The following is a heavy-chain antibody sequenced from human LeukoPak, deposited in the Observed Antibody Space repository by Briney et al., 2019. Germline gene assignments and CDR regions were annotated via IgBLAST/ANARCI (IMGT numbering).Heavy chain of an antibody. CDR1: GYTFTVHY. V-gene: IGHV1-2*02. CDR2: INPNSGDT. D-gene: IGHD2-2*01. J-gene: IGHJ4*02. CDR3: ARRLTTSQDLDY. Sequence: GASVKVSCKASGYTFTVHYMYWVRQAPGQGLEWMGWINPNSGDTNYAQKFQGRVTMTRDTSISTAYMDLNRLTSDDTAVYYCARRLTTSQDLDYWGQGTLVTVSS.